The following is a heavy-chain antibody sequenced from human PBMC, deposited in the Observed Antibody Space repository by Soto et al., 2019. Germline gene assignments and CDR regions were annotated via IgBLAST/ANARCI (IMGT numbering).Heavy chain of an antibody. CDR3: ARAMYGSNWFDP. D-gene: IGHD2-2*01. Sequence: QVQLVESGGGVVQPGRSLRLSCAASGFTFSSYGMHWLRQAPGKGLEWVAVIWYDGSNKYYADSVKGRFTISRDNSKNTLYLQMNSLGAEDTAVYYCARAMYGSNWFDPWGQGTLVTVSS. V-gene: IGHV3-33*01. CDR1: GFTFSSYG. CDR2: IWYDGSNK. J-gene: IGHJ5*02.